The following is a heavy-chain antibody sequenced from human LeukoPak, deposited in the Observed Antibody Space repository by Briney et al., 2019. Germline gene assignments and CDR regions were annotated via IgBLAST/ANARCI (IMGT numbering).Heavy chain of an antibody. CDR2: INHSGST. V-gene: IGHV4-34*01. CDR1: GGSFSGYY. CDR3: ARGGHQLIPAAMLDSKGDWFDP. J-gene: IGHJ5*02. D-gene: IGHD2-2*01. Sequence: SETLSLTCAVYGGSFSGYYWSWIRQPPGKGLEWIGEINHSGSTNYNPSLKSRVTISVDTSKNQFSLKLSSVTAADTAVYYCARGGHQLIPAAMLDSKGDWFDPWGQGTLVTVSS.